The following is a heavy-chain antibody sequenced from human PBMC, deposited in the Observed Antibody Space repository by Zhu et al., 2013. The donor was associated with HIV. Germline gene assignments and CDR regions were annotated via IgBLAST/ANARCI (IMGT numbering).Heavy chain of an antibody. Sequence: QVQLVQSGAEVKKPGSSVKVSCKASGGTFSSYAISWVRQAPGQGLEWMGGIIPIFGTANYAQKFQGRVTITADESTSTAYMELSSLRSEDTAVYYCARCCVPKHDSSGYDAFDIWGQGTMVTVSS. D-gene: IGHD3-22*01. V-gene: IGHV1-69*01. CDR1: GGTFSSYA. CDR2: IIPIFGTA. J-gene: IGHJ3*02. CDR3: ARCCVPKHDSSGYDAFDI.